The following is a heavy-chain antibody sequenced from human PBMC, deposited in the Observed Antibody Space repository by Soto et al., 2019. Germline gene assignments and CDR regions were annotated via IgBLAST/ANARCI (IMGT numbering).Heavy chain of an antibody. D-gene: IGHD3-16*01. J-gene: IGHJ4*02. V-gene: IGHV3-7*03. CDR2: IKEDGSEK. Sequence: PGGSLRLSCAASGFTFSTYWMSWVRQAPGKGLEWVASIKEDGSEKYYVDSVKGRFTISRDNANNSLYLQTNSLRAEDTAVYYCVRVGRLGGYWGQGTLVTVSS. CDR3: VRVGRLGGY. CDR1: GFTFSTYW.